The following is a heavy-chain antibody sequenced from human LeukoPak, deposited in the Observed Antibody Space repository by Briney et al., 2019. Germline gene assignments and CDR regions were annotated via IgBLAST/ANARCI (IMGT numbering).Heavy chain of an antibody. Sequence: PGGSLRLSCAASGFTFSDYYMSWIRQAPGKGLEWVSYISSSGSTIYYADSVKGRFTISRDNAKNSLYLQMNSLRAEDTAVYYCASTRIPGELLDAFDIWGQGTMVTVSS. D-gene: IGHD1-26*01. V-gene: IGHV3-11*04. J-gene: IGHJ3*02. CDR2: ISSSGSTI. CDR1: GFTFSDYY. CDR3: ASTRIPGELLDAFDI.